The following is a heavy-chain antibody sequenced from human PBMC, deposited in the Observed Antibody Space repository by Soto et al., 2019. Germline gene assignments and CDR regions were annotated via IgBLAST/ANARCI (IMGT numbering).Heavy chain of an antibody. CDR3: ARDVMVRGPRSWFDP. CDR2: IYTSGST. CDR1: GGSISSYY. D-gene: IGHD3-10*01. V-gene: IGHV4-4*07. J-gene: IGHJ5*02. Sequence: SETLSLTCTVSGGSISSYYWSWIRQPAGKGLEWIGRIYTSGSTNYNPSLKSRVTMSVDTSKNQFSLKLSSVTAADTAVYYCARDVMVRGPRSWFDPWSQGTLVTVSS.